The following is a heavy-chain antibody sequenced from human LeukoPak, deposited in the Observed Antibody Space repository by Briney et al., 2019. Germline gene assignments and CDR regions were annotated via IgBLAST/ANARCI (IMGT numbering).Heavy chain of an antibody. J-gene: IGHJ4*02. Sequence: PGGSLRLSCAASGFIFSNYAMTWVRQAPGRGLEWVSIMSHSGGSTYYADSVKGRFTISRDNSKSTLSLQMNSLRAEDTAIYYCARRAGAYSHPYDYWGQGTLVTVSS. V-gene: IGHV3-23*01. CDR2: MSHSGGST. CDR1: GFIFSNYA. D-gene: IGHD4/OR15-4a*01. CDR3: ARRAGAYSHPYDY.